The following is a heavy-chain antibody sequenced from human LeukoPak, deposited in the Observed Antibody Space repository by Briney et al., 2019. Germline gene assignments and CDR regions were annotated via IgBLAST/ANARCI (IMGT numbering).Heavy chain of an antibody. CDR1: GYTFTSYD. CDR3: AREVAAAGSLDYYYYYMDV. D-gene: IGHD6-13*01. Sequence: ASVKVFFKAAGYTFTSYDINWGRQATGQGLEWMGWMNPNSGNTGYAQKFQGRVTMTRNTSISTAYMELSSLRSEDTAVYYCAREVAAAGSLDYYYYYMDVWGKGTTVTVSS. V-gene: IGHV1-8*01. J-gene: IGHJ6*03. CDR2: MNPNSGNT.